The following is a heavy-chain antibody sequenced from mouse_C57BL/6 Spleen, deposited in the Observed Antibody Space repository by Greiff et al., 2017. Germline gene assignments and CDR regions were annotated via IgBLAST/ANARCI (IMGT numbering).Heavy chain of an antibody. Sequence: QVHVKQSGAELVKPGASVKLSCKASGYTFTEYTIHWVKQRSGQGLEWIGWFYPGSGSIKYNEKFKDKATLTADKSSSTVYMELSRLTSEDSAVYFCARHEDGQLRLPHFDYWGQGTTLTVSS. J-gene: IGHJ2*01. CDR1: GYTFTEYT. CDR2: FYPGSGSI. D-gene: IGHD3-2*02. CDR3: ARHEDGQLRLPHFDY. V-gene: IGHV1-62-2*01.